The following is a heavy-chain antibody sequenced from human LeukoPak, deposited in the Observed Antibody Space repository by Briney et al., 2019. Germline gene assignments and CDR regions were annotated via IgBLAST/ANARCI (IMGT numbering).Heavy chain of an antibody. D-gene: IGHD6-13*01. CDR1: AFSFSSYA. CDR2: ISGSGAST. CDR3: AKSTGAAAPRRAFDI. V-gene: IGHV3-23*01. Sequence: GRSLRLACAAAAFSFSSYAISWVRQAPGDGLEWVSAISGSGASTYYADSVKGRFTISRDNSKNTLFLQMISLRAEHTALYYCAKSTGAAAPRRAFDIWGERTMVTVSS. J-gene: IGHJ3*02.